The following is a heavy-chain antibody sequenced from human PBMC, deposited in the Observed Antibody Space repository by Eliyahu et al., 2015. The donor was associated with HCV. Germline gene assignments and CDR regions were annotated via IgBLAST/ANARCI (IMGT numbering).Heavy chain of an antibody. V-gene: IGHV6-1*01. CDR2: TYYRSKWYN. Sequence: QVHLQQSGSGLVKPSQTLSLTCXISGDSVASNTXVXNWIRQSPSRGLEWLGRTYYRSKWYNDYAVSVKSRITINPDTSKNQFSLQLNSVTSDDTAVYYCARVWPRKATTPRGGLDAWGQGTTVIVSS. J-gene: IGHJ6*02. CDR3: ARVWPRKATTPRGGLDA. CDR1: GDSVASNTXV. D-gene: IGHD5-12*01.